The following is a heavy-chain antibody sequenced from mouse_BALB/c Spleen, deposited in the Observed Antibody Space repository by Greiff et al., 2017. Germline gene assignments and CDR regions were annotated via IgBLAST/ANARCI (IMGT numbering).Heavy chain of an antibody. J-gene: IGHJ1*01. Sequence: VESGGGLVKPGGSLKLSCAASGFAFSSYDMSWVRQTPEKRLEWVAYISSGGGSTYYPDTVKGRFTISRDNAKNTLYLQMSSLKSEDTAMYYCARDDYDSYWYFDVWGAGTTVTVSS. CDR2: ISSGGGST. V-gene: IGHV5-12-1*01. CDR1: GFAFSSYD. CDR3: ARDDYDSYWYFDV. D-gene: IGHD2-4*01.